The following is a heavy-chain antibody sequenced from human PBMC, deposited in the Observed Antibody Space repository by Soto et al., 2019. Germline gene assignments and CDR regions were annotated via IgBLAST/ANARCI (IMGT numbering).Heavy chain of an antibody. CDR1: GFTSSSYS. CDR3: ARPLSEYSSSYGMDV. CDR2: ISSSSSYI. Sequence: GGSLRLSCAASGFTSSSYSMNWVRQAPGKGLEWVSSISSSSSYIYYADSVKGRFTISRDNAKNSLYLQMNSLRAEDTAVYYCARPLSEYSSSYGMDVWGQGTTVTVSS. J-gene: IGHJ6*02. D-gene: IGHD6-6*01. V-gene: IGHV3-21*01.